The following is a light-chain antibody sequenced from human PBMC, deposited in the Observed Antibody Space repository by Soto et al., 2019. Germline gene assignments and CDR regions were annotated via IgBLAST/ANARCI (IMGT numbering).Light chain of an antibody. V-gene: IGKV1-27*01. J-gene: IGKJ4*01. CDR2: GAS. CDR3: QKYNGVPLT. Sequence: DNQMTQSPSSLSASVGHRVTITCRAGQDIRNYVAWYQQKPGKVPNLLITGASTLQSGVPSRFSGSGSGTNFSLTISSLQPEDIATYYCQKYNGVPLTFGGGTKVEIK. CDR1: QDIRNY.